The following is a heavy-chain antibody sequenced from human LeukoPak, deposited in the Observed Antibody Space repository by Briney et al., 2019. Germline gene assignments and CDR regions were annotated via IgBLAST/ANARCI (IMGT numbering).Heavy chain of an antibody. CDR3: AMGESYYYDSSGYYQSAFDI. J-gene: IGHJ3*02. V-gene: IGHV3-33*01. CDR1: GFTFSSYG. Sequence: PGRSLRLSCAAAGFTFSSYGMRWVRQAPGKGLEWVAVIWNDGSNKYYADSVKGRFTISRDNSKNTLYLQMNSLRAEDTAVYYCAMGESYYYDSSGYYQSAFDIWGQGAMVTVSS. CDR2: IWNDGSNK. D-gene: IGHD3-22*01.